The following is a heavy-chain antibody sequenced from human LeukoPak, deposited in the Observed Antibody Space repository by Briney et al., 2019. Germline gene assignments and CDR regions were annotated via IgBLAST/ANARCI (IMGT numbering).Heavy chain of an antibody. CDR3: ARDQTYYDSSGYSLYAFDI. CDR1: GGSISSYY. V-gene: IGHV4-4*07. J-gene: IGHJ3*02. Sequence: SETLSLTCTVSGGSISSYYWSWIRQPAGKGLEWIGRIYTSGSTNYNPSLKSRVTMSVDTSKNQFSLKPSSVTAADTAVYYCARDQTYYDSSGYSLYAFDIWGQGTMVTVSS. CDR2: IYTSGST. D-gene: IGHD3-22*01.